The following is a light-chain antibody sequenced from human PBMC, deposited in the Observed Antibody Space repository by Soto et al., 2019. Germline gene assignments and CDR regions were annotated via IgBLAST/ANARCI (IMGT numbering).Light chain of an antibody. J-gene: IGKJ1*01. CDR3: QQYGCSPRT. Sequence: EIVLTQSPATLSLSPGEGATLSCRASQSISSNFLAWYQQTRNPATLLLIHGASNMTTGIPDRFSGSGSGKDFTLTITLLEPDDFAVYYWQQYGCSPRTFGQGTKVEVK. CDR1: QSISSNF. V-gene: IGKV3-20*01. CDR2: GAS.